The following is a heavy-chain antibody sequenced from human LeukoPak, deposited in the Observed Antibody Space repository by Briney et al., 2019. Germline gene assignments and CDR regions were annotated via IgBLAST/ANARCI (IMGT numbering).Heavy chain of an antibody. D-gene: IGHD6-13*01. CDR2: INHSGST. J-gene: IGHJ4*02. Sequence: PSETLSLTCAVYGGSFSGYYWSWIRQPPGKGLEWIGEINHSGSTNYNPSLKSRVTISVDTSKNQFSLKLSSVTAADTAVYYCTRVTGYVMEDYFDYWGQGTLVTVSS. CDR1: GGSFSGYY. V-gene: IGHV4-34*01. CDR3: TRVTGYVMEDYFDY.